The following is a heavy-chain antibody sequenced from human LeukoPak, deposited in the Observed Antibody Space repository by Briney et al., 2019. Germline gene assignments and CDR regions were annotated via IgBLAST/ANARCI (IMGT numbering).Heavy chain of an antibody. CDR1: GYTFTGYY. Sequence: GASVKVSCKASGYTFTGYYMHWVRQAPGQGLEWMGWINPNSGGTNYAQKFQGRVTMTRDTSISTAYMELSRLRSDDTAVYYCASGFDLWFGELLGSRDYWGQGTLVTVSS. J-gene: IGHJ4*02. V-gene: IGHV1-2*02. D-gene: IGHD3-10*01. CDR2: INPNSGGT. CDR3: ASGFDLWFGELLGSRDY.